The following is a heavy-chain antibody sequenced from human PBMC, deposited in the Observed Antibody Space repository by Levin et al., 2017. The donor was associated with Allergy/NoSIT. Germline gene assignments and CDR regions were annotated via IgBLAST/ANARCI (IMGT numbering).Heavy chain of an antibody. CDR3: AQGTTIFGVVSQFDY. V-gene: IGHV3-74*01. Sequence: HPGGSLRLSCAASGFTFSSYWMHWVRQAPGKGLVWVSRIKSDGSSTRYADSVKGRFTISRDNTKNTLFLQMNSLRAEDTAIYYCAQGTTIFGVVSQFDYWGQGTLVTVSS. CDR1: GFTFSSYW. D-gene: IGHD3-3*01. J-gene: IGHJ4*02. CDR2: IKSDGSST.